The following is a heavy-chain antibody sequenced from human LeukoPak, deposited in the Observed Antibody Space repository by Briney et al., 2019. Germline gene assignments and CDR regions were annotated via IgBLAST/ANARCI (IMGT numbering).Heavy chain of an antibody. J-gene: IGHJ5*02. Sequence: GGSLRLSCAASGFTFSSYAMHWVRQAPGKGLGWVSGIGHSTYYADSVKGRFTISRDNSKNTLYLQMTSLRAEDTAIYYCAKDKAAAMYGLFDPWGQGTLVTVSS. CDR2: IGHST. D-gene: IGHD2-8*01. V-gene: IGHV3-23*01. CDR1: GFTFSSYA. CDR3: AKDKAAAMYGLFDP.